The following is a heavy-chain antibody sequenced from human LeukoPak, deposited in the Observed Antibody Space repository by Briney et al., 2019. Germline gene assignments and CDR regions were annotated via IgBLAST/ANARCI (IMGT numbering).Heavy chain of an antibody. CDR3: AREIGPIQLHLWGSAFGY. D-gene: IGHD5-24*01. J-gene: IGHJ4*02. CDR1: GYTFTNYY. V-gene: IGHV1-46*01. CDR2: INPGGHST. Sequence: ASVKVSCKASGYTFTNYYIHWVRQAPGQGLEWMGIINPGGHSTSYAQKFQGRVTMTRDTSTSTVYMELSSLRSEDTAVYYCAREIGPIQLHLWGSAFGYWGQGTLVTVSS.